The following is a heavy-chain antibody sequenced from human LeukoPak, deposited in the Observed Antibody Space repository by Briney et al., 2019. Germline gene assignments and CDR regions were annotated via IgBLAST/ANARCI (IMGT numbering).Heavy chain of an antibody. CDR1: GFTFSSYA. J-gene: IGHJ3*02. Sequence: PGGSLRLSCAASGFTFSSYAMSWVRQAPGEGLEWVSAISGSGGSTYYADSVKGRFTISRDNSKNTLYLQMNSLRAEDTAVYYCAKSKGAVTNPCDAFDIWGQGTMVTVSS. CDR3: AKSKGAVTNPCDAFDI. V-gene: IGHV3-23*01. D-gene: IGHD4-11*01. CDR2: ISGSGGST.